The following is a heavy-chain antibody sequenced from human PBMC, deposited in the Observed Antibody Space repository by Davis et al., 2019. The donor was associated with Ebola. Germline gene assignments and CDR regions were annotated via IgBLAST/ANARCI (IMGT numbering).Heavy chain of an antibody. V-gene: IGHV3-7*03. Sequence: GESLKISCAASGFTFSSYWMSWVRQAPGKGLEWVANIKQDGSEKYYVDSVKGRFTISRDNAKNSLYLQMNSLRVEDTAVYYCARGSSGWYWWSDYWGQGTLVTVSS. D-gene: IGHD6-19*01. J-gene: IGHJ4*02. CDR3: ARGSSGWYWWSDY. CDR2: IKQDGSEK. CDR1: GFTFSSYW.